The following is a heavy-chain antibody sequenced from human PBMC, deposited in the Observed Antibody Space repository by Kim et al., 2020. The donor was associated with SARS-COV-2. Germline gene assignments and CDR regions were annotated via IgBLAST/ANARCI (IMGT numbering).Heavy chain of an antibody. CDR1: GYTFTSYG. D-gene: IGHD2-15*01. V-gene: IGHV1-18*01. CDR2: ISAYNGNT. CDR3: ARDAYCSGGSCSGYYYYGMDV. Sequence: ASVKVSCKASGYTFTSYGISWVRQAPGQGLEWMGWISAYNGNTNYAQKLQGRVTMTTDTSTSTAYMELRSLRSDDTAVYYCARDAYCSGGSCSGYYYYGMDVWGQGTTVTVSS. J-gene: IGHJ6*02.